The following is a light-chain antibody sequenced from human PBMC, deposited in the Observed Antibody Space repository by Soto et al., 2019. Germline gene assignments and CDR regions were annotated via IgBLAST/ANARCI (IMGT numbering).Light chain of an antibody. J-gene: IGLJ1*01. CDR2: EVS. CDR1: SIDIGAYDY. V-gene: IGLV2-14*01. CDR3: SSYTSSSTLYV. Sequence: QSVLTRHACLSGSPGQTISISFTGTSIDIGAYDYVSWFQQHPGKAPKLMISEVSNRPSGVSNRFSGSKSGNTASLTISGLQAEDEADYYCSSYTSSSTLYVFGTGTQVIVL.